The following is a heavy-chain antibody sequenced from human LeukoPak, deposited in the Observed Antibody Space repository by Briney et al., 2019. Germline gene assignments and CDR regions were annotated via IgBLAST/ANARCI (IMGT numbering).Heavy chain of an antibody. Sequence: PSETLSLTCTVSGGSISSYYWSWIRQPPGKGLEWIAYIYYSGSTNYNPSLKSRVTISVDTSKNQFSLKLSSVTAADTAVYYCARGDGYNYSVYFDYWGQGTLVTVSS. V-gene: IGHV4-59*08. CDR1: GGSISSYY. CDR3: ARGDGYNYSVYFDY. CDR2: IYYSGST. J-gene: IGHJ4*02. D-gene: IGHD5-24*01.